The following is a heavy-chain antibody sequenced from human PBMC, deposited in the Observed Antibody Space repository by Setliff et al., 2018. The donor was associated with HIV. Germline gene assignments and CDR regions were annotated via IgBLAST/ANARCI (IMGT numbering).Heavy chain of an antibody. CDR2: IRYDGSNK. Sequence: LRLSCAASGFTFSSYGMHWVRQAPGKGLEWVAFIRYDGSNKYYADSVKGRFTISRDNSKNTLYLQMNSLRAEDTAVYYCARDHSSGWTNDYWGQGTLVTVSS. CDR3: ARDHSSGWTNDY. CDR1: GFTFSSYG. J-gene: IGHJ4*02. D-gene: IGHD6-19*01. V-gene: IGHV3-30*02.